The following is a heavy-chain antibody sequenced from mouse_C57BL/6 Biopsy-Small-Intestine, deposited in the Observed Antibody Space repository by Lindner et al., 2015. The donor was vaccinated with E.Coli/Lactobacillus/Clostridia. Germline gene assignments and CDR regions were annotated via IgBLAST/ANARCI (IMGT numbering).Heavy chain of an antibody. D-gene: IGHD1-1*01. CDR1: GISITTGNYR. J-gene: IGHJ4*01. V-gene: IGHV3-5*01. CDR3: ARVSSYYYAMDY. CDR2: IYYSGTI. Sequence: VQLQESGPGLVKPSQTVFLTCTVTGISITTGNYRWSWIRQFPGNKLEWIGYIYYSGTITYNPSLTSRTTITRDTPKDQFFLEMNSLTAEDTATYYCARVSSYYYAMDYWGQGTSVTVSS.